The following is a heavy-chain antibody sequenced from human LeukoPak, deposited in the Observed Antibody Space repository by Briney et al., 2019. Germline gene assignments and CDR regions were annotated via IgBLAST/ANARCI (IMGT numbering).Heavy chain of an antibody. Sequence: GGSLRLSCAASGFTVSSTYMSWVRQAPGKGLEWVSVIYKDGKIYYIDSVKGRFTVSRDTSKNTLYLQMNSLRVEDTAVYYCASRHCSGGDCYFAGADPFDHWGQGTLVTVSS. V-gene: IGHV3-53*01. CDR2: IYKDGKI. J-gene: IGHJ4*02. CDR3: ASRHCSGGDCYFAGADPFDH. CDR1: GFTVSSTY. D-gene: IGHD2-21*01.